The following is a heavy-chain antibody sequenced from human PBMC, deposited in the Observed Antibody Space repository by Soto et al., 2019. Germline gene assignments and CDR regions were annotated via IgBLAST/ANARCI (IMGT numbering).Heavy chain of an antibody. J-gene: IGHJ5*02. V-gene: IGHV4-39*07. Sequence: SETMSLTCGVSGDASSSEQYCWGWIRQPPGKGLEWIGNINYSGSTNYNPSLKSRVTISVDTSKNQFSLKLSSVTAADTAVYYCASVVRYFDRIDPWGQGTLVTVS. CDR3: ASVVRYFDRIDP. D-gene: IGHD3-9*01. CDR1: GDASSSEQYC. CDR2: INYSGST.